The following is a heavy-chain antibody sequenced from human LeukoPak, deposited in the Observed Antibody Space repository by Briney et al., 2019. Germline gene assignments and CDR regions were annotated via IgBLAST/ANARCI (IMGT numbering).Heavy chain of an antibody. V-gene: IGHV3-30-3*01. Sequence: GGSLRLSCAASGFTFSSYVMHWVRQAPGKGLEWVAVISYDGSNKYYADSVKGRFTISRDNSKNTLYLQMNSLRAEDSAVFYCARSLVDTTMIPHYYMDVWGKGTTVTVSS. CDR1: GFTFSSYV. D-gene: IGHD5-18*01. CDR3: ARSLVDTTMIPHYYMDV. J-gene: IGHJ6*03. CDR2: ISYDGSNK.